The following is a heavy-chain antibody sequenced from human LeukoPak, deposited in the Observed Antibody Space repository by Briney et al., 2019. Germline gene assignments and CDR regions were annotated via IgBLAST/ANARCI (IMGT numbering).Heavy chain of an antibody. J-gene: IGHJ3*02. V-gene: IGHV3-23*01. CDR3: ARGVAYDDAIDI. CDR1: GFTFSSYA. CDR2: ISGSGGST. D-gene: IGHD3-22*01. Sequence: GGSLRLSCAASGFTFSSYAMSWVRQAPGKGLEWVSGISGSGGSTYYADSVKGRFTISRGDSQNTLYLQMNSLRAEDTAVYYCARGVAYDDAIDIWGQGTMVTVSS.